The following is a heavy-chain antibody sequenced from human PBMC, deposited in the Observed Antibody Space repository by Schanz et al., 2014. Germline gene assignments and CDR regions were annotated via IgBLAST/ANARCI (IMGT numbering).Heavy chain of an antibody. CDR3: ARSPGDFPGWFDS. CDR2: IYHSGST. CDR1: GGSISSAGSS. J-gene: IGHJ5*01. D-gene: IGHD4-17*01. V-gene: IGHV4-30-2*01. Sequence: QLQLQESGSGLVKPSQTLSLTCGVSGGSISSAGSSWNWIRLPPEKGLEWIGYIYHSGSTYYNPALKSRVTISVDRSKNQFSLILNSVTAADTAVYYCARSPGDFPGWFDSWGQGTLVTVSS.